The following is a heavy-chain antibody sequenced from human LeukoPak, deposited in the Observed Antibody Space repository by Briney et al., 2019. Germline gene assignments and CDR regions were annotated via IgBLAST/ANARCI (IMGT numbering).Heavy chain of an antibody. CDR1: GYTFTDYY. V-gene: IGHV1-2*02. Sequence: ASVKVSCKASGYTFTDYYIHWVRQAPGQGLEWMGWINPNSGGTNYAQTFQGRVTVTRDTSISTVYMELTRLRSEDTAVYYCARDPPHSSGWYAFDIWGQGTMVTVSS. CDR3: ARDPPHSSGWYAFDI. J-gene: IGHJ3*02. CDR2: INPNSGGT. D-gene: IGHD6-19*01.